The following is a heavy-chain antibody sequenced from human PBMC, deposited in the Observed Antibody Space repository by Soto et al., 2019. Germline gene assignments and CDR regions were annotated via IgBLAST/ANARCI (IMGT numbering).Heavy chain of an antibody. CDR3: ARENDYIWGSYREGYFDY. CDR2: IWYDGSNK. V-gene: IGHV3-33*01. J-gene: IGHJ4*02. CDR1: GFTFSSYG. D-gene: IGHD3-16*02. Sequence: LRLSCAASGFTFSSYGMHWVRQAPGKGLEWVAVIWYDGSNKYYADSVKGRFTISRDNSKNTLYLQMNSLRAEDTAVYYCARENDYIWGSYREGYFDYWGQGTLVTVSS.